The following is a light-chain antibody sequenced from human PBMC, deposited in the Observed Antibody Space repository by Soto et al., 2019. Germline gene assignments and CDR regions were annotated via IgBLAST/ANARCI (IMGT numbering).Light chain of an antibody. Sequence: QSVLTQPPSVSAAPGQKVTISCSGSSSNIGSNSVSWYQQVPGTAPKLLLYDNDKRPSGIPDRFFGSKSGTSATLGIAGLQTADEADYYCGTWESYLSVGVFGGGTKLTVL. J-gene: IGLJ2*01. CDR1: SSNIGSNS. CDR2: DND. CDR3: GTWESYLSVGV. V-gene: IGLV1-51*01.